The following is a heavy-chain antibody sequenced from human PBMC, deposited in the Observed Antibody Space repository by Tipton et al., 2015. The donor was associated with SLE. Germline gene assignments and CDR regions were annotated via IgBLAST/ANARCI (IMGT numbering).Heavy chain of an antibody. Sequence: GSLRLSCAASGFTFSSYSMNWVRQAPGKGLEWVSSISSSSSYIYYADSVKGRFTISRDNAKNSLHLQMNSLRAEDTAVYYCARDNDYYDSSGLGYWGQGTLVTVSS. D-gene: IGHD3-22*01. CDR2: ISSSSSYI. CDR3: ARDNDYYDSSGLGY. CDR1: GFTFSSYS. V-gene: IGHV3-21*01. J-gene: IGHJ4*02.